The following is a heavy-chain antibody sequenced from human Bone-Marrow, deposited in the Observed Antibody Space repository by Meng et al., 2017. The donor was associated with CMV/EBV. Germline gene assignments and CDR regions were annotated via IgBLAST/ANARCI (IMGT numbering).Heavy chain of an antibody. CDR2: IGTAGET. CDR1: GFTFSSYD. D-gene: IGHD2-2*01. J-gene: IGHJ4*02. CDR3: ARVGDRYCSSTSCSPFDY. Sequence: GESLKISCAASGFTFSSYDMHWVRQATGKGLEWVSGIGTAGETYYPGSVKGRFTISRENAKNSLYLQMNSLRAGDTAVYHCARVGDRYCSSTSCSPFDYWGQGTLVTVSS. V-gene: IGHV3-13*01.